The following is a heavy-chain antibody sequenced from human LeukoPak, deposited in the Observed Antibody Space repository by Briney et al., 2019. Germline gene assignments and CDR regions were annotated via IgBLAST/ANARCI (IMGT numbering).Heavy chain of an antibody. CDR2: INWNGGST. D-gene: IGHD6-19*01. J-gene: IGHJ6*03. CDR3: ARGGLSSGWYPRDYYYYMDV. Sequence: GGSLRLSCAASGFTVSSKYMSWVRQAPGKGLEWVSGINWNGGSTGYADSVKGRFTISRDNAKNSLYLQMNSLRAEDTALYYCARGGLSSGWYPRDYYYYMDVWGKGTTVTVSS. V-gene: IGHV3-20*04. CDR1: GFTVSSKY.